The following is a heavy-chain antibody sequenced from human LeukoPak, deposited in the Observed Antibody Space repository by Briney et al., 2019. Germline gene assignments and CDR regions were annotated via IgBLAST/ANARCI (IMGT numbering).Heavy chain of an antibody. CDR1: GFTFDDYG. J-gene: IGHJ4*02. V-gene: IGHV3-21*01. D-gene: IGHD6-13*01. CDR3: AREWGSSWIFDY. Sequence: GGSLRLSCAASGFTFDDYGMSWVRQAPGKGLEWVSSISSSSSYIYYADSVKGRFTISRDNAKNSLYLQMNSLRAEDTAVYYCAREWGSSWIFDYWGQGTLVTVSS. CDR2: ISSSSSYI.